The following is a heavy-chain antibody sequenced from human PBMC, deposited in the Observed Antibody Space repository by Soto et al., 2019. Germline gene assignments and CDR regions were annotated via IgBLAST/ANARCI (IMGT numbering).Heavy chain of an antibody. CDR1: GGSISSSNW. Sequence: SETLSLTCAVSGGSISSSNWWSWVRQPPGKGLEWIGEIYHSGSTNYNPSLKSQVTISVDKSKNQFSLKLSSVTAADTAVYYCASYYYGSGSPTFDYWGQGTLVTVPQ. J-gene: IGHJ4*02. V-gene: IGHV4-4*02. D-gene: IGHD3-10*01. CDR3: ASYYYGSGSPTFDY. CDR2: IYHSGST.